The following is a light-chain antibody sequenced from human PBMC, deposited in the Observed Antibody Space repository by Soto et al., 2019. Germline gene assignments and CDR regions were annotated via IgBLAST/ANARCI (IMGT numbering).Light chain of an antibody. Sequence: DIQMTQSPSTLSASVGDRVTITCRASQSINSLLAWFQQKPGKAPEILIYKASSLESGVPSRFSGSGSGTEFTLTISSLQPDDFATYYCLQYYDYRTFGQGTMVDI. J-gene: IGKJ1*01. CDR3: LQYYDYRT. CDR2: KAS. CDR1: QSINSL. V-gene: IGKV1-5*03.